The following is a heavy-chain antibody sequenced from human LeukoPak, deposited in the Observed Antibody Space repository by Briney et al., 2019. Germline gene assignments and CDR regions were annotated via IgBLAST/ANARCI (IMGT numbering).Heavy chain of an antibody. D-gene: IGHD1-26*01. J-gene: IGHJ4*02. CDR2: INTNTGNP. V-gene: IGHV7-4-1*02. Sequence: ASVKVSCKASEYTFTSYAMNWVRQAPGQGLEWMGWINTNTGNPTYARGFTGRFVFSLDTSVNTAYLEISSLKAEDTAVYYCARGLTRWERTVSYWGQGTLVTVSS. CDR1: EYTFTSYA. CDR3: ARGLTRWERTVSY.